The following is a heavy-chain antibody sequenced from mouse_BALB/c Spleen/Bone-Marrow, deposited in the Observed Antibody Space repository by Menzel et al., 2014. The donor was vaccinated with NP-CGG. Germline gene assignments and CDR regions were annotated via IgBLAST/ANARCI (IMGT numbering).Heavy chain of an antibody. D-gene: IGHD3-3*01. V-gene: IGHV1S29*02. CDR3: ARKGWGLDYYVMDY. J-gene: IGHJ4*01. CDR2: FYPYIGGT. CDR1: GYTFTDYN. Sequence: EVQLQESGPELVKPGASVKISCKASGYTFTDYNMHWVKQSHGKSLEWIGYFYPYIGGTGYNQKFKSKATLTVDYSSSTAYMELRSLTSEDSAVYYCARKGWGLDYYVMDYWGQGTSVTVSS.